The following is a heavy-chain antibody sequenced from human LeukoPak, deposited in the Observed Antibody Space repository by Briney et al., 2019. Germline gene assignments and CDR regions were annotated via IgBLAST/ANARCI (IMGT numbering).Heavy chain of an antibody. J-gene: IGHJ5*02. CDR2: INPNSGGT. CDR1: GYTFTGYY. D-gene: IGHD6-13*01. CDR3: ARRRKQLVNLFDP. Sequence: ASVKVSCKASGYTFTGYYMHWVRQAPGQGLEWMGWINPNSGGTNYAQKFQGRVTMTRDTSISTAYMELSRLRSDDTAVYYCARRRKQLVNLFDPWGQGTLVTVSS. V-gene: IGHV1-2*02.